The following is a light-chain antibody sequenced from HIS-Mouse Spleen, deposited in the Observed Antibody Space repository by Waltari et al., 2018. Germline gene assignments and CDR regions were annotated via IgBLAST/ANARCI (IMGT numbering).Light chain of an antibody. V-gene: IGKV3D-15*03. CDR3: QQYNNWPPLT. CDR1: QSVSSN. CDR2: GAS. J-gene: IGKJ4*01. Sequence: EIVMTQSPSTLSVSPGERATLSCRASQSVSSNLAWYQQKPCQAPRLLIYGASIRATGIPARFSGSGSGTEFTLTISILQSEDFAVYYCQQYNNWPPLTFGGGTKVEIK.